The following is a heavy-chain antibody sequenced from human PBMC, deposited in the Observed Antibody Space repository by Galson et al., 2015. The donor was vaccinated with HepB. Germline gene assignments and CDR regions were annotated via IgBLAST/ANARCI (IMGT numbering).Heavy chain of an antibody. J-gene: IGHJ4*02. CDR3: ARDLVVRGVIGPFDY. CDR1: GFIFSSCW. D-gene: IGHD3-10*01. V-gene: IGHV3-7*03. CDR2: IKQDGSEK. Sequence: SLRLSCAVSGFIFSSCWMSWVRQAPGKGLEWVAYIKQDGSEKYYVDSVKGRFTISRDNAKNSLYLQMNSLRAEDTAVYYCARDLVVRGVIGPFDYWGQGTPVTVSS.